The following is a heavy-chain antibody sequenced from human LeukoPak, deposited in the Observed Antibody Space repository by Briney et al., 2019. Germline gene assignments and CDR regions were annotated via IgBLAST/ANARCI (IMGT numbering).Heavy chain of an antibody. CDR3: ARDSTQYYYGSGNAGGFDP. D-gene: IGHD3-10*01. Sequence: GGSLRLSCAASGFTFSSYWMSWVRQAPGKGLEWVANIKQDGSEKYYVDSVKGRFTISRDNAKNSLYLQMNSLRAEDTAVYYCARDSTQYYYGSGNAGGFDPWGQGTLVTVSS. CDR2: IKQDGSEK. V-gene: IGHV3-7*01. J-gene: IGHJ5*02. CDR1: GFTFSSYW.